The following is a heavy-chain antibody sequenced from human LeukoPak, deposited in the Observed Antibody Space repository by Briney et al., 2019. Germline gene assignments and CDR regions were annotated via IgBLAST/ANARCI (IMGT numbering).Heavy chain of an antibody. CDR2: IYYSGST. Sequence: SETLSLTCTVSGGSISSYYWSWIRQPPGKGLEWIGYIYYSGSTNYNPSLKSRVTISVDTSKNQFSLKLSSVTAADTAVYYCARVGASYYYYYMDVWGKGTTVTVSS. V-gene: IGHV4-59*01. D-gene: IGHD1-26*01. CDR3: ARVGASYYYYYMDV. CDR1: GGSISSYY. J-gene: IGHJ6*03.